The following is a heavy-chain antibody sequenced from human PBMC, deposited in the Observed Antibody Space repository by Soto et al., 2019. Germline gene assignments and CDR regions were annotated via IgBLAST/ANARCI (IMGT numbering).Heavy chain of an antibody. J-gene: IGHJ4*02. CDR3: ARDKKSSIAVAGSYYFDY. CDR1: GFTFSNRA. D-gene: IGHD6-19*01. V-gene: IGHV3-23*01. CDR2: ITGSGGST. Sequence: GGSLRLSCAASGFTFSNRAMSWVRQAPGKGLEWVSSITGSGGSTYYADSVKGRFTISRDNSKSTLSLQMNSLRVEDTAVYYCARDKKSSIAVAGSYYFDYWGQGTLVTVSS.